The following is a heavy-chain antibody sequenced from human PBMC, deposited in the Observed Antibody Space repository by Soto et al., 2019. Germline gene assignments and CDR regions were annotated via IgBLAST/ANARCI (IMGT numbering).Heavy chain of an antibody. CDR3: TREDYYGSKMHGMDV. V-gene: IGHV3-53*01. Sequence: LRLSCAASGFSVSSNYMSWVRQAPGKGLEWVSVFYTDGSRYYADSVKGRCTMSRDTSKNTLNLQMNSLRAEDTAVYYCTREDYYGSKMHGMDVWGQGTTVTVSS. J-gene: IGHJ6*02. CDR1: GFSVSSNY. CDR2: FYTDGSR. D-gene: IGHD3-22*01.